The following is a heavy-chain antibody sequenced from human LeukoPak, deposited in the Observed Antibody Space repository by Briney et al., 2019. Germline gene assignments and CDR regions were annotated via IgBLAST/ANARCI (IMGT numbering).Heavy chain of an antibody. CDR2: IYHSGST. J-gene: IGHJ6*03. V-gene: IGHV4-38-2*02. D-gene: IGHD3-22*01. Sequence: PSETLSLTCTVSGYSISSGYYWGWIRQPPGKGLEWIGSIYHSGSTYYNPSLKSRVTISVDTSKNQFSLKLSSVTAADTAVYYCARGVVVVRPYYYYYMDVWGKGTTVTVSS. CDR3: ARGVVVVRPYYYYYMDV. CDR1: GYSISSGYY.